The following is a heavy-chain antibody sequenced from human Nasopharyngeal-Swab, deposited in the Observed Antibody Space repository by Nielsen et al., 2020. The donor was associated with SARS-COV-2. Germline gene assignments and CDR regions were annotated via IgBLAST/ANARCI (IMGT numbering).Heavy chain of an antibody. Sequence: VRQAPGKGLEWVAVISYDGSNKYYADSVKGRFTISRDNPKNTLYLQMNSLRAEDTAVYYCARDLSYYDSSGYPGDDWGQGTLVTVS. V-gene: IGHV3-30-3*01. J-gene: IGHJ4*02. CDR2: ISYDGSNK. D-gene: IGHD3-22*01. CDR3: ARDLSYYDSSGYPGDD.